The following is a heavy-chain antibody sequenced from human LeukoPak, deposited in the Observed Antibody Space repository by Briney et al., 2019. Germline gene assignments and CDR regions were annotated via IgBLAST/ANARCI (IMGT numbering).Heavy chain of an antibody. D-gene: IGHD6-13*01. V-gene: IGHV4-59*01. Sequence: PSETLSLTCTVSGGSISSYYWSWIRQPPGKGLEWIGYIYYSGSTNYNPPLKSRVTISVDTSKNQFSLKLSSVTAADTAVYYCARAGAAGPYPDYWGQGTLVTVSS. CDR2: IYYSGST. J-gene: IGHJ4*02. CDR3: ARAGAAGPYPDY. CDR1: GGSISSYY.